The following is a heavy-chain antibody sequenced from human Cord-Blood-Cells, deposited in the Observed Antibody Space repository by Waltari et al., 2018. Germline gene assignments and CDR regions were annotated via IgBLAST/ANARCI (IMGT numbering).Heavy chain of an antibody. CDR1: GFTFSNAW. J-gene: IGHJ4*02. V-gene: IGHV3-15*01. CDR3: TTAPSATFDY. Sequence: EVQLVESGGGLVKPGGSLRLSCAASGFTFSNAWMSWVRQAPGKGLEWVGRIISKTDGGTTDYAAPVKGRFTISRDDSKNTLYLQMNSLKTEDTAVYYCTTAPSATFDYWGQGTLVTVSS. D-gene: IGHD2-2*01. CDR2: IISKTDGGTT.